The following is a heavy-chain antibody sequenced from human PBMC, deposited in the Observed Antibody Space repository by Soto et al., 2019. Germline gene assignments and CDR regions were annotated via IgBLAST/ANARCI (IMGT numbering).Heavy chain of an antibody. Sequence: SETLSLTCTVSGGSISSSSYYWGWIRQPPGKGLEWIGSIYYSGSTYYKPSLKSRVTISVDTSKNQFSLKLSSVTAADTAVYYCMLGSGWKDFDYWGQGTLVTVSS. J-gene: IGHJ4*02. CDR1: GGSISSSSYY. CDR2: IYYSGST. CDR3: MLGSGWKDFDY. V-gene: IGHV4-39*01. D-gene: IGHD3-22*01.